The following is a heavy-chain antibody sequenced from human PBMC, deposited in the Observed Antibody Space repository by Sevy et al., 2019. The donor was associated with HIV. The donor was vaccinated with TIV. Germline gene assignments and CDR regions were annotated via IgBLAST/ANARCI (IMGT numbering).Heavy chain of an antibody. CDR1: GFTFSSYS. CDR3: ARDRCSSTSCYSDYYYYYGMDV. J-gene: IGHJ6*02. CDR2: ISSSSSYI. Sequence: GGSLRLSCAASGFTFSSYSMNWVRQAPGKGLEWVSSISSSSSYIYYADSVKGRFTISRDNAKNSLYLQMNSLIAEDTAVYYCARDRCSSTSCYSDYYYYYGMDVWGQGTTVTVSS. V-gene: IGHV3-21*04. D-gene: IGHD2-2*01.